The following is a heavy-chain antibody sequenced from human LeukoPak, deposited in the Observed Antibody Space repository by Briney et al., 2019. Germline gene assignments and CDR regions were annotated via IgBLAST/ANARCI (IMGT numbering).Heavy chain of an antibody. D-gene: IGHD1-14*01. CDR1: GFTFSMYG. Sequence: GASVKVSCTASGFTFSMYGISWVRPAPGQGLEWMGWISAFNGKSNYPQKFQGRVTMTTDTSTSTAYMELRSLRSDDAAVYYCAREAAGQANRDHFDTWGQGTLVSVSS. CDR2: ISAFNGKS. J-gene: IGHJ4*02. CDR3: AREAAGQANRDHFDT. V-gene: IGHV1-18*01.